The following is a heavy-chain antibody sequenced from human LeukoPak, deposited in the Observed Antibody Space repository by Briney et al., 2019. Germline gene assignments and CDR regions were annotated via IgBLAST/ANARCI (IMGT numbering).Heavy chain of an antibody. CDR2: IYYIGDT. V-gene: IGHV4-59*01. CDR1: GTSISNYY. J-gene: IGHJ4*02. D-gene: IGHD1-1*01. Sequence: SETLSLTCTVSGTSISNYYWSWIRQPPGKGLEWIGYIYYIGDTNYNPSLKSRVTMSVDPSKNQSSLKLSSLTAADTAVFSCARGPTRYTTTYYFDYWGQGTLVTVSS. CDR3: ARGPTRYTTTYYFDY.